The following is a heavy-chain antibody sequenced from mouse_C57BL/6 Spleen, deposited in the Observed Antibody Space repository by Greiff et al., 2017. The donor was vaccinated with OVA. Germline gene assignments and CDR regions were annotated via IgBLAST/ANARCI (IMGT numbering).Heavy chain of an antibody. J-gene: IGHJ4*01. CDR1: GFSLTSYG. Sequence: VQLQQSGPGLVLPSQSLSITCTVSGFSLTSYGVHWVRQSPGKGLEWLGVIWSGGSTDYNAAFISRLSISKDNSKGQVFFKMNSLQADETAIYYCARNYPSYAMDYWGQGTSVTVSA. CDR3: ARNYPSYAMDY. CDR2: IWSGGST. V-gene: IGHV2-2*01.